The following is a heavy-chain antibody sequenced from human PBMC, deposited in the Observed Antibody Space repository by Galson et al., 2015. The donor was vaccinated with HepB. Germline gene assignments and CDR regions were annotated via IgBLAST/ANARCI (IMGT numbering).Heavy chain of an antibody. D-gene: IGHD6-13*01. CDR3: ARVSHSSSWYVTLDY. Sequence: SLRLSCAASGFTFSSYSMNWVRQAPGKGLEWVSSISSSSSYIYYADSVKGRFTISRDNAKNSLYLQMNSLRAEDTAVYYCARVSHSSSWYVTLDYWGQGTLVTVSS. V-gene: IGHV3-21*01. J-gene: IGHJ4*02. CDR1: GFTFSSYS. CDR2: ISSSSSYI.